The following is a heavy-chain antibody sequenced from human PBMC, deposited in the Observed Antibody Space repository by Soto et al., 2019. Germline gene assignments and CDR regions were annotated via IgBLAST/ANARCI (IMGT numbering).Heavy chain of an antibody. CDR3: ASHGSSGYDHYYDHRIDV. Sequence: PGGSLRLSCAASGISLSSYSMNWVRQAPGMGLEWVSCISSSSSYIYYADSVKGRFTISRDNAKNSLYLQMNSLRAEDTAVYYCASHGSSGYDHYYDHRIDVWGPGTTVTVSS. V-gene: IGHV3-21*06. D-gene: IGHD5-12*01. J-gene: IGHJ6*02. CDR1: GISLSSYS. CDR2: ISSSSSYI.